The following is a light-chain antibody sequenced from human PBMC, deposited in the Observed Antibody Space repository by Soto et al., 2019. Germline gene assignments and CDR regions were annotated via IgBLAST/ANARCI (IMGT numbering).Light chain of an antibody. J-gene: IGLJ1*01. Sequence: QYVLTQPASVSASPGQSITISCTGTSSDVGASNYVSWYQQHPGKAPKLMIYEVGNRPSGVSNRFSGSKSGSTASLTISGLQAEDEADYYCSSYTSSSTLAYVFGTGTKLTVL. CDR3: SSYTSSSTLAYV. V-gene: IGLV2-14*01. CDR1: SSDVGASNY. CDR2: EVG.